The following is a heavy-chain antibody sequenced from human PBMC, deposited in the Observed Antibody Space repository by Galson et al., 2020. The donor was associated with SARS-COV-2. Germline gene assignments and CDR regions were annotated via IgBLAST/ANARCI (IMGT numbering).Heavy chain of an antibody. CDR2: VFITGTT. Sequence: SETLSLTCTVSGGSMNSGSYYWNWIRQPAGQGLEWIGPVFITGTTNYNPSLKRRVTISVDTAENRFSLQLSSVTAADTAVYYCARLNPSGSSTWYGYYFDYWGQGTLVTVSS. D-gene: IGHD6-13*01. J-gene: IGHJ4*02. CDR3: ARLNPSGSSTWYGYYFDY. V-gene: IGHV4-61*02. CDR1: GGSMNSGSYY.